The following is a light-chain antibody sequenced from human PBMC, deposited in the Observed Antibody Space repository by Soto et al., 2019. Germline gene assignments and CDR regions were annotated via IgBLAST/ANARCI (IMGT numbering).Light chain of an antibody. Sequence: EIVMTQSPATLSVSPGERAALSCRASQSIRCNLAWYHQKPGQAHRLLIYGASTRSTGIPARFSGSGSGTDFTLTLSSLQPEAFAVYYCQQYNNWPFTFGPGTKVDMK. CDR1: QSIRCN. CDR3: QQYNNWPFT. CDR2: GAS. V-gene: IGKV3-15*01. J-gene: IGKJ3*01.